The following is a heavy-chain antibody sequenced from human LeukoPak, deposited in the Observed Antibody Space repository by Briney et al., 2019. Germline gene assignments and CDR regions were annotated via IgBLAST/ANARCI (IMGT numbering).Heavy chain of an antibody. D-gene: IGHD3-10*01. CDR1: GGSISSGGYY. CDR2: IYHSGST. V-gene: IGHV4-30-2*01. Sequence: SETLSLTCTVSGGSISSGGYYWSWIRQPPGKGLEWIGYIYHSGSTYYNPSLKSRVTISVDRSKNQFSLKLSSVTAADTAVYYCARGPRGAFDIWGQGTMVTVSS. CDR3: ARGPRGAFDI. J-gene: IGHJ3*02.